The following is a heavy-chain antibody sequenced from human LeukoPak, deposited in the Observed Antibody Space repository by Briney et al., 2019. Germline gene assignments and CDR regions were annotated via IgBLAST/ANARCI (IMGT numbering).Heavy chain of an antibody. CDR2: IKQDGSEK. CDR1: GLTFSSYW. V-gene: IGHV3-7*01. Sequence: GGSLRLSCAASGLTFSSYWMSWVRQAPGKGLEWVANIKQDGSEKYYVDSVKGRFTISRDNAKNSLYLQMNSLRAEDTAVYYCARGRIQLWLDYWGQGTLVTVSS. CDR3: ARGRIQLWLDY. J-gene: IGHJ4*02. D-gene: IGHD5-18*01.